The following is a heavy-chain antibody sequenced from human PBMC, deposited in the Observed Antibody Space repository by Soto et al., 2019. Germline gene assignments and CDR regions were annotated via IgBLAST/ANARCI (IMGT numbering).Heavy chain of an antibody. Sequence: QVLLQESGPGLVKPSETLSLTCTVSGGSISNYYWTWIRQPAGKGLEWIGRIYTSGTTNYNPSLKSRVTMLIDPSRNQFSLRLSSVTAADTALYYCARQRTYSSSWYDYWGRGTLVTVSS. CDR2: IYTSGTT. D-gene: IGHD6-13*01. CDR3: ARQRTYSSSWYDY. V-gene: IGHV4-4*07. J-gene: IGHJ4*02. CDR1: GGSISNYY.